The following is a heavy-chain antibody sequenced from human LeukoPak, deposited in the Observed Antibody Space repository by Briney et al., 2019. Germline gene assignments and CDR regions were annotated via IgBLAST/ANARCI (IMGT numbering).Heavy chain of an antibody. V-gene: IGHV5-51*01. CDR1: GYSFTFTKNW. Sequence: GESLKISCKASGYSFTFTKNWIGWVRQVPGKGLEWMGIIYPVDSDTRYNPSFQGQVTISVDKYISTTYLQWSSLKASDTAIYYCARHLATVTASRQYYYYGMDVWGQGTTVTVSS. CDR2: IYPVDSDT. D-gene: IGHD4-17*01. J-gene: IGHJ6*02. CDR3: ARHLATVTASRQYYYYGMDV.